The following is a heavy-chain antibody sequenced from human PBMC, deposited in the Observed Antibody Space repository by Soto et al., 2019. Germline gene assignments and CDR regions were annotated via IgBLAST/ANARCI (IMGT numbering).Heavy chain of an antibody. Sequence: ASVKVSCKASGYTFASYYMHWVRQAPGQGLEWMGIINPSGGSTSYAQKFQGRVTMTRDTSTSTVYMELSSLRSEDTAVYYCAREDTVTSSYYYYGIAVWGQGTTVTVSS. D-gene: IGHD4-4*01. CDR2: INPSGGST. J-gene: IGHJ6*02. CDR1: GYTFASYY. CDR3: AREDTVTSSYYYYGIAV. V-gene: IGHV1-46*01.